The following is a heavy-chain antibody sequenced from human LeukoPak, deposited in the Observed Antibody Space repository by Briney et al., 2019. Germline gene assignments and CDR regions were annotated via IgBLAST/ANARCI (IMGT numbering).Heavy chain of an antibody. J-gene: IGHJ4*02. CDR2: ISSSSNYI. V-gene: IGHV3-21*04. CDR1: GFTFSSYG. Sequence: GGSLRLSCAASGFTFSSYGMNWFRQAPGKGLEWVSSISSSSNYIYYADSVKGRFTISRDNSKNTLYLQMNSLRAEDTAVYYCAKYSDILTGYYPVSPHFDYWGQGTLVTVSS. D-gene: IGHD3-9*01. CDR3: AKYSDILTGYYPVSPHFDY.